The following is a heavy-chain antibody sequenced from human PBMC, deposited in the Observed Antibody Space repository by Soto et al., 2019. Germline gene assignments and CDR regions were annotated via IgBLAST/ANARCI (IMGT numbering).Heavy chain of an antibody. D-gene: IGHD6-19*01. CDR1: GFTFSNYV. CDR3: AKDPLQWLTIFDY. CDR2: ISGSGGTT. J-gene: IGHJ4*02. V-gene: IGHV3-23*01. Sequence: EVQLLESGGGLVQPGESLRLSCVASGFTFSNYVMSWVRQAPGKGLEWVSGISGSGGTTYYADSVKGRFTISRDNSKNTMFLQMNSLRAGDTAVYYCAKDPLQWLTIFDYWGQGALVTVSS.